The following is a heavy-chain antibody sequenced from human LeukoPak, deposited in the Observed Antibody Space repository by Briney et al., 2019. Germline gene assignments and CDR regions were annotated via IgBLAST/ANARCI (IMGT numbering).Heavy chain of an antibody. Sequence: SGTLSPTCAVSGGSISSNNGWSWVRQPPGQGLEWIGEIYHSGSTNYNPSLKSRVTISVDKSKNQFSLKLSSVTAADTAVYYCARVSSAATNYYFDYWGQGTLVTVSS. J-gene: IGHJ4*02. CDR2: IYHSGST. D-gene: IGHD2-15*01. CDR3: ARVSSAATNYYFDY. V-gene: IGHV4-4*02. CDR1: GGSISSNNG.